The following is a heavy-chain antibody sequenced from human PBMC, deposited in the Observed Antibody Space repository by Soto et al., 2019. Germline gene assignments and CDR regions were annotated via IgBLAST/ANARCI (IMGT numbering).Heavy chain of an antibody. CDR3: ARGCARFHY. CDR2: IDGSGTTK. Sequence: EVQLLESGGGLVQPGGSLRLSCGVSGFTFNDFAMNWVRQAPGKGLEWLAYIDGSGTTKKYADSVRGRFTISRDNPNNSLFLQMSSLRAADTAIYYCARGCARFHYWRQGTLVSVSS. V-gene: IGHV3-48*03. CDR1: GFTFNDFA. J-gene: IGHJ4*02.